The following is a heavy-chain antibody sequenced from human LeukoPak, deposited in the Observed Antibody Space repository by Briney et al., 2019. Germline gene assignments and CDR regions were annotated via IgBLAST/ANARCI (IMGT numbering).Heavy chain of an antibody. V-gene: IGHV1-69*13. CDR3: ARCQRWLLSVPYYYYYYMDV. Sequence: SVKVSCKASGGTFSSYAISWVRQAPGQGLEWMGGIIPIFGTANYAQKFQGRVTITADESTSTAYMELSSLRSEDTAVYYCARCQRWLLSVPYYYYYYMDVWGKETTVTVSS. CDR2: IIPIFGTA. D-gene: IGHD3-22*01. CDR1: GGTFSSYA. J-gene: IGHJ6*03.